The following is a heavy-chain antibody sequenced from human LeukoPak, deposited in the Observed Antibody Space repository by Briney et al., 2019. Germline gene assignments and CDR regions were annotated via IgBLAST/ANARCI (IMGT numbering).Heavy chain of an antibody. V-gene: IGHV1-18*04. CDR1: GYTFSSYG. CDR3: ARDPRYRGYCSSTSCHWMDY. CDR2: TSNYNGNT. Sequence: ASVKVSCKASGYTFSSYGISWVRQAPGQGLGWMGWTSNYNGNTNYAQKVQGRVTMTTDTSTSTAYMELRSLRSDDTALYYCARDPRYRGYCSSTSCHWMDYWGQGTLVTVSS. J-gene: IGHJ4*02. D-gene: IGHD2-2*01.